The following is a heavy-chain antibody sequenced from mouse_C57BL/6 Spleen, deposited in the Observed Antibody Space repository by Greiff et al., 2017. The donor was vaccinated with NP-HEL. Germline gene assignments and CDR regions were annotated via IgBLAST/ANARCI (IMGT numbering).Heavy chain of an antibody. CDR1: GYAFSSSW. CDR3: ARGYSNYAGDYFDY. Sequence: QVQLQQSGPELVKPGASVKISCKASGYAFSSSWMNWVKQRPGKGLEWIGRIYPGDGDTNYNGKFKGKATLTADKSSSTAYMQLSSLTSEDSAVYFCARGYSNYAGDYFDYWGQGTTLTVSS. D-gene: IGHD2-5*01. J-gene: IGHJ2*01. V-gene: IGHV1-82*01. CDR2: IYPGDGDT.